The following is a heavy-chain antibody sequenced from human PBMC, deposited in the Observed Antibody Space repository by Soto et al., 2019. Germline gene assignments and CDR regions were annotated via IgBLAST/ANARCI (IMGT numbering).Heavy chain of an antibody. V-gene: IGHV4-59*01. Sequence: SETLSLTCSVSGVSISSYFWRWIRQPPGRGLEWIGYTYHRDSTNYSPSLKSRVAISLDTSENQFPLKVNSVTAADTAVYYCARIGGYHGPLDYWGQGTPVTVSS. CDR3: ARIGGYHGPLDY. CDR2: TYHRDST. D-gene: IGHD3-16*02. CDR1: GVSISSYF. J-gene: IGHJ4*02.